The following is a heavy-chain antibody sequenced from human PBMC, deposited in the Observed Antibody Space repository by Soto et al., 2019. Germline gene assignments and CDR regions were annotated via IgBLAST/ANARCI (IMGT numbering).Heavy chain of an antibody. CDR3: ARGGKLRFLEWLPEARYYYGMDV. CDR2: INPSGGST. V-gene: IGHV1-46*01. D-gene: IGHD3-3*01. Sequence: ASVKVSCKASGYTFTSYGISWVRQAPGQGLEWMGIINPSGGSTSYAQKFQGRVTMTRDTSTSTVYMELSSLRSEDTAVYYCARGGKLRFLEWLPEARYYYGMDVWGQGTTVTVSS. J-gene: IGHJ6*02. CDR1: GYTFTSYG.